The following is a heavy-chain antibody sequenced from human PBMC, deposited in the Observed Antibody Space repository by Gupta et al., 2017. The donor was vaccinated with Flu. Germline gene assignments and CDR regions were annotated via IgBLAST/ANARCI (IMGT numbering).Heavy chain of an antibody. Sequence: QVQLVESGGGVVQPGRSLRLSCAASGFPFSSYGMHWVRQAPGKGLELVAVISYDGSNKYYADSVKGRFTISRDNSKNTLYLQMNSLRAEDTAVYYCAKDTIFGVAGYMDVWGKGTTVTVSS. D-gene: IGHD3-3*01. J-gene: IGHJ6*03. CDR1: GFPFSSYG. CDR2: ISYDGSNK. V-gene: IGHV3-30*18. CDR3: AKDTIFGVAGYMDV.